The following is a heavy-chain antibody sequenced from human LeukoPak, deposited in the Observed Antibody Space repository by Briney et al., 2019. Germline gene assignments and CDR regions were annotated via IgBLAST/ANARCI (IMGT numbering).Heavy chain of an antibody. CDR1: GFTVSSIH. CDR2: TYTGGNS. J-gene: IGHJ6*02. Sequence: PGGSLRLSCAASGFTVSSIHMVWVRQAPGKGLEWVSVTYTGGNSYYADSVKGRFIISGDISKNTLYLQMNSLRPEDTALYYCVKDMNPGGADVWGQGTTVTVSS. D-gene: IGHD3-10*01. V-gene: IGHV3-53*01. CDR3: VKDMNPGGADV.